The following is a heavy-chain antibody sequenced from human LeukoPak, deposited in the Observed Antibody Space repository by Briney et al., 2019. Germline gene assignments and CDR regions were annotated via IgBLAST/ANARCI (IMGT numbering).Heavy chain of an antibody. CDR2: IYYSGST. CDR1: GGSISSYY. Sequence: PSETLSLTCTVSGGSISSYYWSWFRQPPGKGLEWIGYIYYSGSTNYNPSLKSRVTISVDTSKNQFSLKLSSVTAADTAVYYCARFYYDSSGAPGYFDYWGQGTLVTVSS. D-gene: IGHD3-22*01. V-gene: IGHV4-59*01. J-gene: IGHJ4*02. CDR3: ARFYYDSSGAPGYFDY.